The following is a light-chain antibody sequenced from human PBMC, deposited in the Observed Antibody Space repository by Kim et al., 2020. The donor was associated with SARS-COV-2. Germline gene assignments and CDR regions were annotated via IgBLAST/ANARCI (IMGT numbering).Light chain of an antibody. J-gene: IGLJ2*01. CDR3: QAWDSNTGV. Sequence: SYELTQPPSVSVSPGQTASITCSGDKLGDKYACWYQQEPGQSPVLVIYQDIKRPSGIPERFSGSNSGNTATLTISGTQAMDEADYYCQAWDSNTGVFGGG. CDR1: KLGDKY. CDR2: QDI. V-gene: IGLV3-1*01.